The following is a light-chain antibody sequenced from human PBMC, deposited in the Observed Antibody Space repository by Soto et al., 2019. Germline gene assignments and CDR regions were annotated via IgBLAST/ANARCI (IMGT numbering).Light chain of an antibody. Sequence: DIVMTQSPLSLPVTPGEPASISCRSSQSLLHSNGYNYLDWYLQKPGQSPQLLIYLGSNRASGVPDRFSGSGSGTDFTLKISRVEADDVGVYYCMQALQTPYTFCPGTKLEIK. CDR1: QSLLHSNGYNY. J-gene: IGKJ2*01. V-gene: IGKV2-28*01. CDR3: MQALQTPYT. CDR2: LGS.